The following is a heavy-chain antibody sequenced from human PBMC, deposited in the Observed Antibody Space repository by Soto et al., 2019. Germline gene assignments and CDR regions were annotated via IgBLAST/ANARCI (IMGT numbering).Heavy chain of an antibody. CDR3: ARSLAVAGTGSRFDP. CDR2: IDPSDSYT. V-gene: IGHV5-10-1*01. D-gene: IGHD6-19*01. CDR1: GYSFTSYW. Sequence: GESLKISCKGSGYSFTSYWISWVRQMPGKGLEWMGRIDPSDSYTNYSPSFQGHVTISADKSISTAYLQWSSPKASDTAMYYCARSLAVAGTGSRFDPWGQGTLVTVSS. J-gene: IGHJ5*02.